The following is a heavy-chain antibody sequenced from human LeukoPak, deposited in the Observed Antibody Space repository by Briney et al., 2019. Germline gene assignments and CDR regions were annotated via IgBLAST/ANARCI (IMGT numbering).Heavy chain of an antibody. D-gene: IGHD3-3*01. CDR1: GGSISSSSYY. V-gene: IGHV4-39*01. Sequence: SETLSLTCTVSGGSISSSSYYWGWIRQPPGKGLEWIGSIYYSGSTYYNPSLKSRVTISVDTSKNQFSLKLSSVTAEDTAVCYCARHPIRSTYYYYMDVWGKGTTVTVSS. CDR2: IYYSGST. CDR3: ARHPIRSTYYYYMDV. J-gene: IGHJ6*03.